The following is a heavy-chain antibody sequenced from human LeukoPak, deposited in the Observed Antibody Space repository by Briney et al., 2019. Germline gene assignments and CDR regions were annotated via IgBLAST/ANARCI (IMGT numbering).Heavy chain of an antibody. CDR3: VRDGGNWDVDY. CDR1: GGSISSYY. Sequence: SETLSLTCTVSGGSISSYYWSWIRQPPGKGLEWIGYIYYSGSTNYNPSLKSRVSVSVDTSKNKFSLKLTSVTAADTAVYFCVRDGGNWDVDYWGQGTLVTVSS. CDR2: IYYSGST. J-gene: IGHJ4*02. V-gene: IGHV4-59*12. D-gene: IGHD3-16*01.